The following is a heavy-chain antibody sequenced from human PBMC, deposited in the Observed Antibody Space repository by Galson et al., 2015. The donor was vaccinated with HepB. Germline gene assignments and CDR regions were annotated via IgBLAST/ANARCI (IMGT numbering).Heavy chain of an antibody. CDR3: AREGSSSWFGDY. J-gene: IGHJ4*02. D-gene: IGHD6-13*01. CDR1: GFTFSSYG. V-gene: IGHV3-33*01. CDR2: IWYDGSNK. Sequence: SLRLSCAASGFTFSSYGMHWVRQAPGKGLEWVAVIWYDGSNKYYADSVEGRFTISRDNSKNTLYLQMNSLRVEDTAVYYCAREGSSSWFGDYWGQGTLVTVSS.